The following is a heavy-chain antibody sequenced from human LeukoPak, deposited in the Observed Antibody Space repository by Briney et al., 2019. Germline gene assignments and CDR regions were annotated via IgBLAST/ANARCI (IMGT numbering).Heavy chain of an antibody. CDR3: ARVDRYYYYMDV. CDR1: GFTFSSYS. CDR2: ISSSGSYI. Sequence: GGSLRLSCAASGFTFSSYSMNWVRQAPGKGLEWVSSISSSGSYIYYADSVKGRFTISRDNAKNSLYLQMNSLRAEDTAVYYCARVDRYYYYMDVWGKGTTVTVSS. J-gene: IGHJ6*03. V-gene: IGHV3-21*01.